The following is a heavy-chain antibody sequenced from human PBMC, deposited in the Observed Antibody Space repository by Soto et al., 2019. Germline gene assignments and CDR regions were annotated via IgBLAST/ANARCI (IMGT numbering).Heavy chain of an antibody. CDR3: CRTRGYSQGWDFDY. CDR2: VRNKANSYTT. D-gene: IGHD5-12*01. Sequence: EVQLVESGGGLVQPGGSPRLSCAASGFTFSDHYMDWVRQAPGKGLEWVGRVRNKANSYTTEYAASVKGRFTISRDDSKNSLYLQMNSLKTEDTALYYCCRTRGYSQGWDFDYWGQGTLVTVSS. V-gene: IGHV3-72*01. CDR1: GFTFSDHY. J-gene: IGHJ4*02.